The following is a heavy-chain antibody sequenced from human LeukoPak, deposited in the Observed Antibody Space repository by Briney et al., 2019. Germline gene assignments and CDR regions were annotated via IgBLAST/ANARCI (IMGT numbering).Heavy chain of an antibody. D-gene: IGHD3-10*01. Sequence: PSESLSLTRNVSGDSIRGYYWSCIRDPPGKGLEWIGYIYSSGSTNYNPSLKSRDTMSVDTSKNQFSLEVSSVTAADTAVYYCARVFDSGSQAYFYYMDVWGKGTTVTIFS. CDR1: GDSIRGYY. V-gene: IGHV4-59*01. CDR2: IYSSGST. J-gene: IGHJ6*03. CDR3: ARVFDSGSQAYFYYMDV.